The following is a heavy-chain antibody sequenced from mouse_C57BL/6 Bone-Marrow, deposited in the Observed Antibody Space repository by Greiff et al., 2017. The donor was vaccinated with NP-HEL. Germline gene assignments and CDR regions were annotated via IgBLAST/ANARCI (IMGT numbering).Heavy chain of an antibody. D-gene: IGHD2-4*01. Sequence: EVQLVESGGGLVQPGGSLKLSCAASGFTFSDYYMYWVRQTPEKRLEWVAYISNGGGSTYYPDTVKGRFTISRDNAKNTLYLQMSRLKSEDTAMYYCARPIYYDYDGGDYYAMDYWGQGTSVTVSS. CDR1: GFTFSDYY. CDR3: ARPIYYDYDGGDYYAMDY. V-gene: IGHV5-12*01. J-gene: IGHJ4*01. CDR2: ISNGGGST.